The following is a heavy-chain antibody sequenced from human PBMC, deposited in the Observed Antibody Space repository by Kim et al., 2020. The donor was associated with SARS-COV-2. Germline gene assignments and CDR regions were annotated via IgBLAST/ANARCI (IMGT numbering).Heavy chain of an antibody. Sequence: GGSLRLSCAASGFTFSSYSMNWVRQAPGKGLEWVSSISSSSSYIYYADSVKGRFTISRDNAKNSLYLQMNSLRAEDTAVYYCARDRGVTSITMVRGAIAVGERWFDPWGQGTLVTVSS. V-gene: IGHV3-21*01. CDR3: ARDRGVTSITMVRGAIAVGERWFDP. CDR1: GFTFSSYS. J-gene: IGHJ5*02. D-gene: IGHD3-10*01. CDR2: ISSSSSYI.